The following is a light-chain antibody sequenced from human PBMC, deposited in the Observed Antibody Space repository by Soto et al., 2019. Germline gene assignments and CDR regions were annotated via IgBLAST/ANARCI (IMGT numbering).Light chain of an antibody. CDR3: QQYYTTPRT. J-gene: IGKJ1*01. CDR1: QSVLYSANNKNY. CDR2: CAS. Sequence: DIVMTQSPDSLAVSLGERATLNCKSSQSVLYSANNKNYLAWYQQKPGQPPKLLIYCASTRESGVPDRFSGSGSGTDFTLTISSLQAEDVAVYFCQQYYTTPRTFGQGTKVEIK. V-gene: IGKV4-1*01.